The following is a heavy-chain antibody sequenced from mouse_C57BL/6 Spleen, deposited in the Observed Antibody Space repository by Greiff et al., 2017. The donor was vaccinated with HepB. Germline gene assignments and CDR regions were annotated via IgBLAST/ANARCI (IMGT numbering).Heavy chain of an antibody. J-gene: IGHJ1*03. V-gene: IGHV1-69*01. CDR1: GYTFTSYW. Sequence: QVQLQQPGAELVMPGASVKLSCKASGYTFTSYWMHWVKQRPGQGLEWIGEIDPSDSYTNYNQKFKGKSTLTVDKSSSTAYMQISSLTSEDSAVYDYESYGIKWYFDVWGTGTTVTVSS. D-gene: IGHD2-1*01. CDR3: ESYGIKWYFDV. CDR2: IDPSDSYT.